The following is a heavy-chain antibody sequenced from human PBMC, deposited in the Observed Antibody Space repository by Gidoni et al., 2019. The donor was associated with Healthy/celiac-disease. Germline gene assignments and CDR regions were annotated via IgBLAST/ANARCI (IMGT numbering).Heavy chain of an antibody. V-gene: IGHV2-5*02. J-gene: IGHJ4*02. CDR3: THRGRGSNWGFYFDY. CDR2: IYWDDDK. D-gene: IGHD7-27*01. Sequence: QITLKESGPTLVKPTQTLTLTCTFSGFSPSTSGVAVGWIRQPPGKALEWLALIYWDDDKRYSPSLKSRLTITKDTSKNQVVLTMTNMDPVDTATYYCTHRGRGSNWGFYFDYWGQGTLVTVSS. CDR1: GFSPSTSGVA.